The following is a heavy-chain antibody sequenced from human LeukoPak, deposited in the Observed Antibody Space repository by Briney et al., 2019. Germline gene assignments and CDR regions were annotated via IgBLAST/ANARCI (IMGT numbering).Heavy chain of an antibody. Sequence: ETLSLTCTVSGGSISSSNWWSWVRQPPGTGLEWVSAISASGGGTYYADSVKGRFTISRDNSKNTLYLQMNSLRAEDTAVYYCAKTPYSSGWSEFDYWGQGTLVTVSS. CDR2: ISASGGGT. CDR3: AKTPYSSGWSEFDY. CDR1: GGSISSSN. V-gene: IGHV3-23*01. J-gene: IGHJ4*02. D-gene: IGHD6-19*01.